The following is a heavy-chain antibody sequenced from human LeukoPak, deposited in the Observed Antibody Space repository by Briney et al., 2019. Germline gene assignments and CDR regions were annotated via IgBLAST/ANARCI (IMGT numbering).Heavy chain of an antibody. V-gene: IGHV4-39*07. CDR1: GGSISSSSYY. J-gene: IGHJ5*02. Sequence: SETLSLTCTVSGGSISSSSYYWGWIRQPPGKGLEWIGSIYYSGSTYYNPSLKSRVTISVDTSKNQFSLKLSSVTAADTAVYYCARDTSDKNGYDFGLFDWFDPWGQGTLVTVSS. CDR3: ARDTSDKNGYDFGLFDWFDP. D-gene: IGHD5-12*01. CDR2: IYYSGST.